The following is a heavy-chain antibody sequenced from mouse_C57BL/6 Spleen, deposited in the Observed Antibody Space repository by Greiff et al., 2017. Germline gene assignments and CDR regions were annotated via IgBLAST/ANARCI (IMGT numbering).Heavy chain of an antibody. CDR1: GYTFTSYW. CDR3: ARGVTTVVEPYWYFDV. V-gene: IGHV1-55*01. D-gene: IGHD1-1*01. Sequence: VQLQQPGAELVKPGASVKMSCKASGYTFTSYWITWVKQRPGQGLEWIGDIYPGSGSTNYNEKFKSKATLTVATSSSTAYMQLSSLTSEDSAVYYCARGVTTVVEPYWYFDVWGTGTTVTVSS. J-gene: IGHJ1*03. CDR2: IYPGSGST.